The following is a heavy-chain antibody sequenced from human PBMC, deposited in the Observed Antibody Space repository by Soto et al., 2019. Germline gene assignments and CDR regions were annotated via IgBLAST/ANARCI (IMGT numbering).Heavy chain of an antibody. CDR3: ARGPKIELTGYMDV. D-gene: IGHD7-27*01. CDR1: GGSISSYY. V-gene: IGHV4-59*01. J-gene: IGHJ6*03. Sequence: SETLSLTCTVSGGSISSYYWSWIRQPPGKGLEWIGYIYYSGSTNYNPSLKSRVTISVDTSKNQFSLKLSSVTAADTAVYYCARGPKIELTGYMDVWGKGTTVTVSS. CDR2: IYYSGST.